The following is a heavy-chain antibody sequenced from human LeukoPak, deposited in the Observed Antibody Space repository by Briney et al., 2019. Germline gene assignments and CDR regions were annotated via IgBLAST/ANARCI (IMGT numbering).Heavy chain of an antibody. V-gene: IGHV3-30*03. CDR1: GFTFSSYG. Sequence: GGSLRLSCAASGFTFSSYGMHWVRQAPGKGLEWVAVISYDGSNKYYADSVKGRFTISRDNSKNTLYLQMNSLRAEDTAMYYCARARTVVTTIIYYYYYGMDVWGQGTTVTVSS. CDR3: ARARTVVTTIIYYYYYGMDV. J-gene: IGHJ6*02. D-gene: IGHD4-23*01. CDR2: ISYDGSNK.